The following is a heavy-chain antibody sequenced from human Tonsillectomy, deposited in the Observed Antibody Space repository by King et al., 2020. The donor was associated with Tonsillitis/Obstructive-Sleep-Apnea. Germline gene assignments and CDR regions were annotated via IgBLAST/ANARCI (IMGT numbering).Heavy chain of an antibody. D-gene: IGHD2-8*01. CDR3: DGYCTNGVCSDY. V-gene: IGHV4-39*01. CDR1: GGSISSSSYY. Sequence: LQLQGSGPGLVKPSETLSLTCTVSGGSISSSSYYWGWIRQPPGKGLEWIGSIYYSGSTYYNPSLKSRVTISVDTSKNQFSLKLSSVTAADTAVYYCDGYCTNGVCSDYWGQGTLVTVSS. J-gene: IGHJ4*02. CDR2: IYYSGST.